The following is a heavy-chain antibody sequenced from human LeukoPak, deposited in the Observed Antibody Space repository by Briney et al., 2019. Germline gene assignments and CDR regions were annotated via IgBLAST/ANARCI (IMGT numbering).Heavy chain of an antibody. CDR3: AGIMITFGGVIELYY. Sequence: ASVKVSCKVSGYTLTELSMHWVRQAPGKGLEWMGGFDPEDGETIYAQKFQGRVTMTEDTSTDTAYMELSSLRSEDTAVYYCAGIMITFGGVIELYYWGQGTLVTVSS. CDR1: GYTLTELS. J-gene: IGHJ4*02. CDR2: FDPEDGET. V-gene: IGHV1-24*01. D-gene: IGHD3-16*02.